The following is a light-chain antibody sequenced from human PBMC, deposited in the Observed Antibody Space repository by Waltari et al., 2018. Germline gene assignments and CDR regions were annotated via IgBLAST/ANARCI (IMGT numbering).Light chain of an antibody. CDR1: SGSIATSF. CDR3: QSYDSRIV. Sequence: FVLTQPHYVSEYPGQSVTISCTRSSGSIATSFVQWYQKRPGRAPTTVIYADNQRPSGVPDRFSCSIDTSTNSASLTISGLRSDDEADYYCQSYDSRIVFGGGTKLTVL. V-gene: IGLV6-57*04. CDR2: ADN. J-gene: IGLJ2*01.